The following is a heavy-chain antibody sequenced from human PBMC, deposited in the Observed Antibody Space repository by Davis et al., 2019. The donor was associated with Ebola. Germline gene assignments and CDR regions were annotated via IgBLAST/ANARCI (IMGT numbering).Heavy chain of an antibody. CDR3: ARDSGTAAAGV. CDR1: GGSISSYY. CDR2: IYYSGYT. V-gene: IGHV4-59*12. J-gene: IGHJ3*01. Sequence: SETLSLTCTVSGGSISSYYWSWIRQPPGKGLEWIGYIYYSGYTNYNPSLKSRVTISVDTSKNQFSLKVSSVTAADTAVYYCARDSGTAAAGVWGQGTMVTVSP. D-gene: IGHD6-13*01.